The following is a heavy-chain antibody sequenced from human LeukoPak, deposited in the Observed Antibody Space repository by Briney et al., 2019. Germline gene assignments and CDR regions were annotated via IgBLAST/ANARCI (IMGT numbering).Heavy chain of an antibody. CDR2: IIPILGIA. Sequence: SVKVSCKASGGTFSSYAISWVRQAPGQGLEWMGRIIPILGIANYAQKFQGRVTITADKSTSTAYMELSSLRSEDTAVYYCARDHRYCSSTSCYGYFDLWGRGTLVTVSS. CDR1: GGTFSSYA. J-gene: IGHJ2*01. V-gene: IGHV1-69*04. D-gene: IGHD2-2*01. CDR3: ARDHRYCSSTSCYGYFDL.